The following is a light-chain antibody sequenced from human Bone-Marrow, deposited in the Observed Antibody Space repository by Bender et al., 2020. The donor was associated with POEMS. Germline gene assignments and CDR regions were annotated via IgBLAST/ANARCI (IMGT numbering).Light chain of an antibody. CDR1: NSNIGTNA. Sequence: QSVLTQPPSASGTPGQRVTISCSGSNSNIGTNAVNWYQQFPGPAPKLLIYSDNQRPSGVPDRFYAFKSGTSASLAISGLPSEDEAGYYCAAWDAGLSGGVFGGGTKLTVL. J-gene: IGLJ3*02. CDR3: AAWDAGLSGGV. CDR2: SDN. V-gene: IGLV1-44*01.